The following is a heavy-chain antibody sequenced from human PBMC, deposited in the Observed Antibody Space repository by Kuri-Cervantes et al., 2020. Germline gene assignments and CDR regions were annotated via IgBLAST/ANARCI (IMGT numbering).Heavy chain of an antibody. CDR1: GYTFTSYD. J-gene: IGHJ4*02. Sequence: ASVKVSCKASGYTFTSYDINWVRQATGQGLGWMGWMNPNSGNTGYAQKFQGWVTMTRDTSISTAYMELSRLRSDDTAVYYCARGRLKRLVIPSYYFDYWGQGTLVTVSS. CDR2: MNPNSGNT. D-gene: IGHD3-9*01. V-gene: IGHV1-8*01. CDR3: ARGRLKRLVIPSYYFDY.